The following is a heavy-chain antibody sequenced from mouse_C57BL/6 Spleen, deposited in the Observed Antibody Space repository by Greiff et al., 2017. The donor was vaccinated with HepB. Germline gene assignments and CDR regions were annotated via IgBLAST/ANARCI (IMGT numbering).Heavy chain of an antibody. CDR3: ARGSSNYFDY. V-gene: IGHV5-17*01. CDR2: ISSGSSTI. Sequence: EVMLVESGGGLVKPGGSLKLSCAASGFTFSDYGMHWVRQAPEKGLEWVAYISSGSSTIYYADTVKGRFTISRDNAKNTLFLQMTSLRSEDTDMYYCARGSSNYFDYWGQGTTLTVSS. CDR1: GFTFSDYG. D-gene: IGHD1-3*01. J-gene: IGHJ2*01.